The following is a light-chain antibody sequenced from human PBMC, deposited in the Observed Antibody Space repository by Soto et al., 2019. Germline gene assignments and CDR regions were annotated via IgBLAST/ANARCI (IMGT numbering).Light chain of an antibody. CDR3: CSYAATITWV. J-gene: IGLJ3*02. Sequence: QSALTQPASMSGSPGQSITISCTGTSGDVGTYSLVSWYQQHPGKAPKLIIYGVDKRPSGVSDRFSGSKSGNGASLTISGLQAEDEADYYCCSYAATITWVFGGVTKLTVL. CDR1: SGDVGTYSL. CDR2: GVD. V-gene: IGLV2-23*02.